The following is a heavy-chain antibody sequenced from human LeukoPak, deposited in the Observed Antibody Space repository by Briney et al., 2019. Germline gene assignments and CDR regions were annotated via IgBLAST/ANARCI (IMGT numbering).Heavy chain of an antibody. D-gene: IGHD3-3*01. J-gene: IGHJ4*02. V-gene: IGHV3-20*01. Sequence: GGSLRLSCAASGFTFDDYGMSWVRQAPGKGLEWGSGINWNGGSAGYADSVKGRFTISRDNAKNSLYLQMNSLRAEDTALYHCARGFWSGYYLFDYWGQGTLVTVSS. CDR1: GFTFDDYG. CDR3: ARGFWSGYYLFDY. CDR2: INWNGGSA.